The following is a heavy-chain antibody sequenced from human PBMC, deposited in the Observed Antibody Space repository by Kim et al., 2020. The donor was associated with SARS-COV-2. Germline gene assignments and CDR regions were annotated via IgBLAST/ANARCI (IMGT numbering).Heavy chain of an antibody. J-gene: IGHJ6*02. V-gene: IGHV3-21*01. CDR2: ISSSSSYI. D-gene: IGHD5-12*01. CDR3: ARDIEWLRQSYYYYYYGMDV. CDR1: GFTFSSYS. Sequence: GGSLRLSCAASGFTFSSYSMNWVRQAPGKGLEWVSSISSSSSYIYYADSVKGRFTISRDNAKNSLYLQMNSLRAEDTAVYYCARDIEWLRQSYYYYYYGMDVWGQGTTVTVSS.